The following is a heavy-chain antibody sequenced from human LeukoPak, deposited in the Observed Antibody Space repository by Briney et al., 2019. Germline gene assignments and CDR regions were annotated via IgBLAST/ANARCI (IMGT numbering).Heavy chain of an antibody. CDR3: AKDAQRGFDYSNSLEY. CDR2: IWSDKSNR. J-gene: IGHJ4*02. Sequence: GGSLRLSCSASGFIFNHHAMHWVRQAPGKGLEWVAVIWSDKSNRFYADSVRGRFTISRDDSRKTVYPQMEGMTAEDTAIYYCAKDAQRGFDYSNSLEYWGQGALVTVAS. CDR1: GFIFNHHA. V-gene: IGHV3-33*06. D-gene: IGHD4-11*01.